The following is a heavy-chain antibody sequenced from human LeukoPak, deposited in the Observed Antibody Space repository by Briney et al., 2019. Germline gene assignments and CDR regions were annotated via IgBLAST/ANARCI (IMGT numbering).Heavy chain of an antibody. D-gene: IGHD3-9*01. Sequence: GAFLRLSCAASGFTFSNYAMTWVRQAPGKGLEWVSLISGSDSRTYHADSVKGRFTISRDNSKNTLYLQMNSLRAEDTAVYYCAKDSVNYDILTGYQNWYFDLWGRGTLVTVSS. J-gene: IGHJ2*01. CDR3: AKDSVNYDILTGYQNWYFDL. V-gene: IGHV3-23*01. CDR1: GFTFSNYA. CDR2: ISGSDSRT.